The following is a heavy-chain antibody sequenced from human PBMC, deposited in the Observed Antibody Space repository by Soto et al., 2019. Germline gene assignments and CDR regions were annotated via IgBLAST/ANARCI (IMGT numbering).Heavy chain of an antibody. CDR2: ISGSGGST. Sequence: VGSLRLSCAVSGFTFSSYAVSWVRQAPGKGLEWVSAISGSGGSTYYADSVKGRFTISRDNSKNTLYLQMNSLRAEDTAVYYCAKDSYYYYMDVWGKGTTVTVSS. CDR3: AKDSYYYYMDV. CDR1: GFTFSSYA. V-gene: IGHV3-23*01. J-gene: IGHJ6*03.